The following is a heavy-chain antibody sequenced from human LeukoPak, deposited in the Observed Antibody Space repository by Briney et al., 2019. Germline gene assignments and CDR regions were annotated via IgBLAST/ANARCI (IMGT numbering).Heavy chain of an antibody. CDR2: FDPEDGET. CDR3: ATGVQTTVVTGGDAFDV. CDR1: GYTLTELS. V-gene: IGHV1-24*01. Sequence: ASVKVSCKVSGYTLTELSMHWVRQAPGKGLEWMGGFDPEDGETIYAQKFQGRVTMTEDTSTDTAYLDLSSLRSEDTAVYYCATGVQTTVVTGGDAFDVWGQGTMVTVSS. J-gene: IGHJ3*01. D-gene: IGHD4-23*01.